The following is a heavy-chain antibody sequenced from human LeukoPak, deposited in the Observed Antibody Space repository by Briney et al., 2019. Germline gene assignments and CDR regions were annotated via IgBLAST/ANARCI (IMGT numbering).Heavy chain of an antibody. CDR3: ARGQVGDYVGLLDY. J-gene: IGHJ4*02. V-gene: IGHV4-4*02. D-gene: IGHD4-17*01. Sequence: SETLSLTCAVSGGSISSSNWWSWVRQPPGKGLEWIGEIYHSGSTNYNPSLKSRVTISVDKSKNQFSLKLSSVTAADTAVYYCARGQVGDYVGLLDYWGQGTLVTVSS. CDR2: IYHSGST. CDR1: GGSISSSNW.